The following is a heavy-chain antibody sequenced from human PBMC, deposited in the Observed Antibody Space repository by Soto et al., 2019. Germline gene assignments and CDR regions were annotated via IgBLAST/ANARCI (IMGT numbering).Heavy chain of an antibody. V-gene: IGHV3-23*01. CDR2: ISGSGGST. CDR3: VRRSGYCSGDSCPIYFDF. Sequence: EVQLLESGGGLVQPGGSLRLSCAASGFTFSNYAMSWVRQAPGKGLEWVSAISGSGGSTSYADSVKGRFTISRDSSINTLSLRLNSLRAEDTAIYFWVRRSGYCSGDSCPIYFDFWGQGTLVTVSS. J-gene: IGHJ4*02. CDR1: GFTFSNYA. D-gene: IGHD2-15*01.